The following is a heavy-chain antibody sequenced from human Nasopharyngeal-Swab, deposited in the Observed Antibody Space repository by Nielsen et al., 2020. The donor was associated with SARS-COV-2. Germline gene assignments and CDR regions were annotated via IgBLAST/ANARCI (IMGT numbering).Heavy chain of an antibody. CDR2: IYTSGST. D-gene: IGHD3-10*01. Sequence: SETLSLTCTVSGASISSGSYYWNWIRQPAGKGLEWIGRIYTSGSTNYNPSLKSRVTMSVDTSKNQFSLKLSSVTAADTAVYYCARTAATEFGWGYGSGSSRFWFDPWGQGTLVTVSS. V-gene: IGHV4-61*02. CDR1: GASISSGSYY. CDR3: ARTAATEFGWGYGSGSSRFWFDP. J-gene: IGHJ5*02.